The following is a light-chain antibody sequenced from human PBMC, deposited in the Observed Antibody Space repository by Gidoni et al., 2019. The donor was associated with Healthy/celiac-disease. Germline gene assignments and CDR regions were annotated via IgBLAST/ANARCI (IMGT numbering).Light chain of an antibody. CDR1: QSVSSSY. CDR3: QQYGSSRIFT. CDR2: GSS. V-gene: IGKV3-20*01. J-gene: IGKJ3*01. Sequence: IVLTQSPGNLSLSPGATATLSCSASQSVSSSYLAWYQQKPGQAPSLLIHGSSSRATGIPDRFSGSGSRTDFTLTISRLEPEDFAVYYCQQYGSSRIFTFGPGTKVDIK.